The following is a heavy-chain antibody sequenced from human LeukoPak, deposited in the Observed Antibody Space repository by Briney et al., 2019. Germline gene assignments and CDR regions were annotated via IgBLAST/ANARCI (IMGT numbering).Heavy chain of an antibody. CDR1: GGSISSYY. CDR3: VRDRELNY. CDR2: IYNSGNT. Sequence: SETLSLTCTVSGGSISSYYWSWIRQPPGKGLEWIGYIYNSGNTNYNPSFKSRVTISEDTPKNQFSLKLSSATAADTAVYYCVRDRELNYWGQGTLVTVSS. V-gene: IGHV4-59*01. J-gene: IGHJ4*02. D-gene: IGHD3-10*01.